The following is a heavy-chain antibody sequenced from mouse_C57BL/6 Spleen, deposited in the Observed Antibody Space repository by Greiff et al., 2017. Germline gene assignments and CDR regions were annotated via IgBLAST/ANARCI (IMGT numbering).Heavy chain of an antibody. CDR1: GYTFTSYW. CDR3: ARHYSNPYYAMDY. Sequence: QVQLQQPGAELVKPGASVKMSCKASGYTFTSYWITWVKQRPGQGLEWIGDIYPGSGSTNYNEKFKSKATLTVDTSSSTAYMQLSSLTSEDSAVYYCARHYSNPYYAMDYWGQGTSVTVSS. V-gene: IGHV1-55*01. J-gene: IGHJ4*01. CDR2: IYPGSGST. D-gene: IGHD2-5*01.